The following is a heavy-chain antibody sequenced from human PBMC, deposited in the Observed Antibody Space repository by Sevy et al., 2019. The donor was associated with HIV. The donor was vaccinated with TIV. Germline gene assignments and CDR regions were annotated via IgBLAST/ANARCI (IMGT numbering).Heavy chain of an antibody. CDR1: GFTFSNFA. V-gene: IGHV3-23*01. CDR2: ISGSGGST. J-gene: IGHJ4*02. D-gene: IGHD3-3*01. Sequence: GGSLRLSCAASGFTFSNFAMSWVRQAPGKGLEWVSAISGSGGSTYYADSVKDRFTVSRDNSKNTVYLQMNSLRGEDTAVYYCAKGPRTSFWSGYLDSWGQGTLVTVSS. CDR3: AKGPRTSFWSGYLDS.